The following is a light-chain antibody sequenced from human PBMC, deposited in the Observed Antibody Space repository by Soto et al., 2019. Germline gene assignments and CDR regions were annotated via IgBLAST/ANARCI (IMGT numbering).Light chain of an antibody. V-gene: IGKV3-11*01. CDR3: QQRSKLFT. J-gene: IGKJ5*01. Sequence: EVVLPQSPVTLSLSPGERATLSCRASQSVSTYLAWYQQKPGQAPRLLIYDASSRATGIPARFSGSGSGTDFTLTISSLEPEDFAVYYCQQRSKLFTFGQGTRLEIK. CDR1: QSVSTY. CDR2: DAS.